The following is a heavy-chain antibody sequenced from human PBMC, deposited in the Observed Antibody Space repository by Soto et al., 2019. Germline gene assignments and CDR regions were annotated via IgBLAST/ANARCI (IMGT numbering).Heavy chain of an antibody. Sequence: PGGSLRLSCAASGFTFMTYSMNWVRQAPGKGLEWVSYISSGSSTIYYADSVRGRFTISRDNAKNSLYLQMNSLRDEDTAVYYCGRDIRDLDGERPFDYWGQGTQVTVSS. D-gene: IGHD1-20*01. CDR1: GFTFMTYS. J-gene: IGHJ4*02. V-gene: IGHV3-48*02. CDR3: GRDIRDLDGERPFDY. CDR2: ISSGSSTI.